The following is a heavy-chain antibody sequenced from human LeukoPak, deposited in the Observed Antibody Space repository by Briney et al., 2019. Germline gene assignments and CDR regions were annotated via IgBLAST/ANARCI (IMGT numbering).Heavy chain of an antibody. CDR1: GYTFTGYY. J-gene: IGHJ4*02. Sequence: GASAKVSCKASGYTFTGYYMHWVRQAPGQGLEWMGWINPNSGGTDYAQKFQGRVTMTRDTSISTAYMELSRLRSDDTAVYYCARGTTTMIVVALLGDFDYWGQGTLVTVSS. D-gene: IGHD3-22*01. CDR3: ARGTTTMIVVALLGDFDY. V-gene: IGHV1-2*02. CDR2: INPNSGGT.